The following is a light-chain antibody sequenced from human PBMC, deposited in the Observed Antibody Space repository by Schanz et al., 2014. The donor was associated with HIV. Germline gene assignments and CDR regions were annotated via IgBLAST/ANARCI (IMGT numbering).Light chain of an antibody. CDR2: EVT. CDR1: RNDVGTYNL. J-gene: IGLJ2*01. CDR3: SSYTGTSNLSVL. V-gene: IGLV2-14*02. Sequence: QSALTQPASVSGSPGQSITISCTGTRNDVGTYNLVSWYQQHPGKAPQLMIYEVTKRPSGVSDRFSGSKSDNSASLTVSGLQTEDEAEYYCSSYTGTSNLSVLFGGGTKLTVL.